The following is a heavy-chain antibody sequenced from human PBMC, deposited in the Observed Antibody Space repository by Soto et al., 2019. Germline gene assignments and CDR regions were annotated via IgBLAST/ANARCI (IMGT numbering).Heavy chain of an antibody. D-gene: IGHD2-2*01. J-gene: IGHJ6*02. CDR3: ARRISTSSWGGMDV. CDR1: GFTFSSYA. Sequence: QVQLVESGGGVVQPGRSLRLSCAASGFTFSSYAMHWVRQAPGKGLEWVAVISYDGSNKYYADSVKGRFTISRDNSKNKLYLQMNSLRAEDTAVYYCARRISTSSWGGMDVWGQGTTVTVSS. V-gene: IGHV3-30-3*01. CDR2: ISYDGSNK.